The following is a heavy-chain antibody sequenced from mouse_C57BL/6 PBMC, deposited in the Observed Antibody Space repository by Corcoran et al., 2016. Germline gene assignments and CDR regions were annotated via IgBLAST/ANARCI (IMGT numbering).Heavy chain of an antibody. Sequence: QVQLQQSGAELVKPGASVKISCKASGYAFSSYWMNWVKQRPGKGLEWIGQIYPGDGDTNYNGKFKGKATLTADKSSSTAYMQLSSLTSEDSAVYFCARCPYDYDGVWFAYWGQGTLVTVSA. V-gene: IGHV1-80*01. J-gene: IGHJ3*01. CDR1: GYAFSSYW. CDR3: ARCPYDYDGVWFAY. CDR2: IYPGDGDT. D-gene: IGHD2-4*01.